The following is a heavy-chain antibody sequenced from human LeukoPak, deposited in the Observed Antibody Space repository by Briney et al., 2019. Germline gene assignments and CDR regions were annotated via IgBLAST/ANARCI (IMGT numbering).Heavy chain of an antibody. J-gene: IGHJ4*02. D-gene: IGHD6-19*01. V-gene: IGHV3-30*18. CDR1: GFTFSSYG. Sequence: GGSLRLSCAASGFTFSSYGIHWVRQAPGKGLEWVAVISYDGSNKYCADSVKGRFSISRDNSKNTLYLQMNSLRAEDTAVYYCAKAGYSSGWTRDYFDYWGQGTLVTVSS. CDR3: AKAGYSSGWTRDYFDY. CDR2: ISYDGSNK.